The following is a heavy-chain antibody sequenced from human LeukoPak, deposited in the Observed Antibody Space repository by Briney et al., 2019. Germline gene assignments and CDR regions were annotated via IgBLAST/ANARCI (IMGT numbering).Heavy chain of an antibody. V-gene: IGHV4-4*07. CDR3: AENILAASSGGFGG. D-gene: IGHD3-9*01. CDR2: MFANGNA. CDR1: GGSVSSFF. Sequence: SETLSLTCSVSGGSVSSFFWSWIRQPAGRELEWLGRMFANGNANYNPSLKSRISMSVDTSTSQFSLTLTSVTAADTAIYYCAENILAASSGGFGGRGQGTTVIVSS. J-gene: IGHJ3*01.